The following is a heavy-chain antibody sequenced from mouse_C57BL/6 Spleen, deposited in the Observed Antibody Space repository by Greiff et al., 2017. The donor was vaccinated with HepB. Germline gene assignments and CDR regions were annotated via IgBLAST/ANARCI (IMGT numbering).Heavy chain of an antibody. CDR2: ISYSGST. CDR3: ARGNYPYYFDY. D-gene: IGHD2-1*01. V-gene: IGHV3-1*01. J-gene: IGHJ2*01. CDR1: GYSITSGYD. Sequence: EVQLQQSGPGMVKPSQSLSLTCTVTGYSITSGYDWHWIRHFPGNKLEWMGYISYSGSTNYNPSLKSRISITHDTSKNHFFLKLNSVTTEDTATYYCARGNYPYYFDYWGQGTTLTVSS.